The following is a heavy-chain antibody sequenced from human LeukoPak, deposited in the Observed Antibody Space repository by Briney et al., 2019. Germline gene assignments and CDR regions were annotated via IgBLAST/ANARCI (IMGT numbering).Heavy chain of an antibody. D-gene: IGHD5-24*01. CDR1: GFTVSNNY. Sequence: PGGSLRLSCAPSGFTVSNNYLTWVRQVPGKGLEWVSYMYSNGATFYTDSVRGRFTISRDNSKNTLYLQMNSLRVGDTAVYYCARGYNWHFDYWGQGTLVTVSS. J-gene: IGHJ4*02. V-gene: IGHV3-53*01. CDR2: MYSNGAT. CDR3: ARGYNWHFDY.